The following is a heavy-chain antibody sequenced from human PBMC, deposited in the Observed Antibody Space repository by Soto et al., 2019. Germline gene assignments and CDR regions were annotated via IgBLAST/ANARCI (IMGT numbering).Heavy chain of an antibody. CDR1: GCTFSSYG. Sequence: GGSLRLSCAASGCTFSSYGMHCVGQAPGKGLEWVAVISYDGSNKYYADSVKGRFTISRDNSGNTLFLEMYSLRAEDTAVYYCARYIPGVRYSGMDVWGQGTTVTVSS. CDR2: ISYDGSNK. J-gene: IGHJ6*02. V-gene: IGHV3-30*03. D-gene: IGHD2-21*01. CDR3: ARYIPGVRYSGMDV.